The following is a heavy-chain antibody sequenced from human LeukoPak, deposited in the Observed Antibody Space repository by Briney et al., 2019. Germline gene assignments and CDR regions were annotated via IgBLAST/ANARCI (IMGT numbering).Heavy chain of an antibody. V-gene: IGHV3-21*01. CDR1: GFTFSSYS. J-gene: IGHJ4*02. Sequence: PGGSLRLSCAASGFTFSSYSMNWVRQAPGKGLEWVSSIYSSSNYINYADSVKGRFTISRDNAKNSLYLQMNSLRAEDTAVYYCARVSSGWYVDYWGQGTLVTVSS. CDR3: ARVSSGWYVDY. CDR2: IYSSSNYI. D-gene: IGHD6-19*01.